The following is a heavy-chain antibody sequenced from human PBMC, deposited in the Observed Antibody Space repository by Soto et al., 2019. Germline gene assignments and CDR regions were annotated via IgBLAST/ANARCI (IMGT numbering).Heavy chain of an antibody. V-gene: IGHV5-51*01. D-gene: IGHD6-6*01. CDR3: ATSTLIRDSSSSIFDS. CDR2: IYPGDSDT. Sequence: PGESLKISCKGSGYSFTSYWIGWVRQMPGKGLEWMGIIYPGDSDTRYSPSFQGQVTISADKSISTAYLQWSSLKAPDTATYYCATSTLIRDSSSSIFDSWGQGPLVTVSS. CDR1: GYSFTSYW. J-gene: IGHJ4*02.